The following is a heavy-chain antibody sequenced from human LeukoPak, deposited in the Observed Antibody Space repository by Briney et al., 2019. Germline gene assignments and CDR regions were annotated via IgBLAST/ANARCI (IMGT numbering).Heavy chain of an antibody. D-gene: IGHD3-9*01. CDR2: MYYATGGR. Sequence: SETLSLTCAVSGASISDFYCAWIRQSPGRGLEWIGYMYYATGGRNFNPSLKSRATISIDTSKNQFSLKLSSVTAADTAVYYCAGAGLYYDILTGPGYFDYWGQGTLVTVSS. J-gene: IGHJ4*02. CDR1: GASISDFY. CDR3: AGAGLYYDILTGPGYFDY. V-gene: IGHV4-59*12.